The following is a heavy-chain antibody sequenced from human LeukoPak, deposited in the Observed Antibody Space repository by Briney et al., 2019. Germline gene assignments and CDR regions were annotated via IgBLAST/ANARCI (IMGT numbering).Heavy chain of an antibody. J-gene: IGHJ4*02. CDR3: AKAGGSGSYYVYDY. D-gene: IGHD3-10*01. CDR2: ISGSGGST. Sequence: GGSLRLSCTASGFTFSSYAMSWVRQAPGKGLEWVSAISGSGGSTYYADSVKGRFTISRDNTKNTLYLQMNSLRAEDTAVYYCAKAGGSGSYYVYDYWGQGTLVTVSS. CDR1: GFTFSSYA. V-gene: IGHV3-23*01.